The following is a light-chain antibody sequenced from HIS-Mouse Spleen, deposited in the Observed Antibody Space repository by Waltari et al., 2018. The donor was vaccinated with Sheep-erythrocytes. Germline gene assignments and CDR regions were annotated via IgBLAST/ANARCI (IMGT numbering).Light chain of an antibody. J-gene: IGLJ1*01. CDR2: EDS. V-gene: IGLV3-10*01. Sequence: SYELTQPPSVSVSPGHTARITCSGDALPKKYAYGYQQKSGQAPVLVIYEDSKRPSGIPGRFSGSSSGIMATLTISGAQVEDEADYYCYSTDSSGNHRVFGTGTKVTVL. CDR3: YSTDSSGNHRV. CDR1: ALPKKY.